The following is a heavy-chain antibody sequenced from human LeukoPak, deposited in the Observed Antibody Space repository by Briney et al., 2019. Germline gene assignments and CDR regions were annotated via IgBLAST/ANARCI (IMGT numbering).Heavy chain of an antibody. J-gene: IGHJ4*02. CDR2: IYHSGST. V-gene: IGHV4-38-2*02. CDR1: GYSISSGYY. Sequence: SETLSLTCTVSGYSISSGYYWGWIRQPPGKGLEWIGSIYHSGSTNYNPSLKSRVTISVDTSKNQFSLKLSSVTAADTAVYYCARCRYSGYYTYWGQGTLITVSS. CDR3: ARCRYSGYYTY. D-gene: IGHD3-3*01.